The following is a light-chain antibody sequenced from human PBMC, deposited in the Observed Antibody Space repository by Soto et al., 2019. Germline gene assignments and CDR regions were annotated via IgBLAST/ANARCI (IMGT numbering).Light chain of an antibody. CDR2: GAS. Sequence: EIVLTQSPGTLSFSPGERATLSCRASQSVSSSYLAWYQQIPGQAPRLLVYGASSRATGIPDRFSGSGSGTDFTLTISRLEPEDFALYYCQQYATSPLTLGGGTKVDI. J-gene: IGKJ4*01. V-gene: IGKV3-20*01. CDR3: QQYATSPLT. CDR1: QSVSSSY.